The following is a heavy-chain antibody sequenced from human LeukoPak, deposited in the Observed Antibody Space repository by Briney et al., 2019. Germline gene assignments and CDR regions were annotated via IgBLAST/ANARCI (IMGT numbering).Heavy chain of an antibody. CDR2: IYYSGST. Sequence: SETLSLTCTVSGGSVSSGSYYWSWIRQPPGKGLEWIGYIYYSGSTNYNPSLKSRVTISVDTSKNQFSLELSSVTAADTAVYYCARDAAIVVVPALSYYYYYGMDVWGQGTTVTVSS. CDR1: GGSVSSGSYY. V-gene: IGHV4-61*01. CDR3: ARDAAIVVVPALSYYYYYGMDV. J-gene: IGHJ6*02. D-gene: IGHD2-2*01.